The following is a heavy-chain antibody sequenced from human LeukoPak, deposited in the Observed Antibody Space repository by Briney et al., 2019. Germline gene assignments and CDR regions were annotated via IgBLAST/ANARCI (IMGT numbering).Heavy chain of an antibody. CDR3: AKDRQWLAGNYFDY. D-gene: IGHD6-19*01. J-gene: IGHJ4*02. CDR2: VSGGGGST. V-gene: IGHV3-23*01. CDR1: VFTFSSYA. Sequence: VGALRLSCAASVFTFSSYAMSWVRQAPGKGLEWVSAVSGGGGSTYYADSVKGRFTISRDNSKNTLYLQMNSLRAEDTAVYYCAKDRQWLAGNYFDYWGQGTLVTVSS.